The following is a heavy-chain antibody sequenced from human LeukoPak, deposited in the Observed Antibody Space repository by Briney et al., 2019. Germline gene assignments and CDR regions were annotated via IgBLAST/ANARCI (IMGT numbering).Heavy chain of an antibody. CDR1: GFIFSTYR. CDR2: INDSGRRT. Sequence: GGSLRLSCAASGFIFSTYRMSWVRQAPGKGLEWVSLINDSGRRTYYADSVKGRFTVSRDNSKYTLYLQMNSLRVEDTAVYNCASSTYNYDYALDVWGQGTTVTVSS. CDR3: ASSTYNYDYALDV. J-gene: IGHJ6*02. V-gene: IGHV3-23*01. D-gene: IGHD5-24*01.